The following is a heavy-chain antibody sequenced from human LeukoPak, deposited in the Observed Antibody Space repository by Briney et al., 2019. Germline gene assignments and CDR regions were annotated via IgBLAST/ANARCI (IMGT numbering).Heavy chain of an antibody. CDR1: GGSISSYY. CDR2: IYYSGST. D-gene: IGHD3-3*01. Sequence: SETLSLTCTVSGGSISSYYWSWIRQPPGKGLEWIGYIYYSGSTNYNPSLKSRVTISVDTSKNQFSLKLSSVTAADTAVYYCARFNPVWCGYYCYFDYWGQGTLVTVSS. J-gene: IGHJ4*02. CDR3: ARFNPVWCGYYCYFDY. V-gene: IGHV4-59*01.